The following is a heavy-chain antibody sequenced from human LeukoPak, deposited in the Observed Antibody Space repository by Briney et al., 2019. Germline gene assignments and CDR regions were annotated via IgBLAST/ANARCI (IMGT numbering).Heavy chain of an antibody. CDR2: IKQDGSET. J-gene: IGHJ4*02. CDR1: IFTFSIYW. D-gene: IGHD6-13*01. CDR3: ARVDGSSSCPDY. Sequence: GGSLRLSCAPSIFTFSIYWISWVRQAPGKGLEWVANIKQDGSETYYVDSVKGRFTISRDNANNLLYLEMNSLRAEDTALYYCARVDGSSSCPDYWGQGTLVTVSS. V-gene: IGHV3-7*01.